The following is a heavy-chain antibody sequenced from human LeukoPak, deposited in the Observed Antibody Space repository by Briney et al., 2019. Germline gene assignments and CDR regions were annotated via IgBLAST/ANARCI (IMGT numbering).Heavy chain of an antibody. CDR3: ERREAGGSTSWFSFDY. V-gene: IGHV3-74*01. Sequence: PGGSLRLSCAASGFRFNTYWMHWVRQAPGEGLVWVSLISSDGSKALYADSVQGRFTISRDNAKNTVDLQMSSLSAEYTAMYYCERREAGGSTSWFSFDYWGRGTPVTVS. CDR2: ISSDGSKA. CDR1: GFRFNTYW. J-gene: IGHJ4*02. D-gene: IGHD6-13*01.